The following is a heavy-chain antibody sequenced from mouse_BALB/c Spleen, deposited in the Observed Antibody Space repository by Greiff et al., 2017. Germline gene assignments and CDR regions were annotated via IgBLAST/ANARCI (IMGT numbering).Heavy chain of an antibody. J-gene: IGHJ3*01. D-gene: IGHD2-4*01. Sequence: QVQLQQSGAELARPGASVKLSCKASGYTFTSYWMQWVKQRPGQGLEWIGAIYPGDGDTRYTQKFKGKATLTADKSSSTAYMQLSSLASEDSAVYYCARWNDYGWLAYGGKGTLVTVSA. CDR2: IYPGDGDT. CDR3: ARWNDYGWLAY. V-gene: IGHV1-87*01. CDR1: GYTFTSYW.